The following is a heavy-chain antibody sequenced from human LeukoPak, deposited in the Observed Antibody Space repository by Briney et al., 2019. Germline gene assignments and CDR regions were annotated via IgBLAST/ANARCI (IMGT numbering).Heavy chain of an antibody. Sequence: PGGSLRLSCAASEFTFSSYSMNWVRQAPGKGLEWVSYITNSGNSKSYADSVKGRFTISRDNAKNPLYLQMNSLRAEDTAVYYCAREGTYYYDSSGYDYWGQGTLVTVSS. CDR1: EFTFSSYS. D-gene: IGHD3-22*01. CDR3: AREGTYYYDSSGYDY. CDR2: ITNSGNSK. J-gene: IGHJ4*02. V-gene: IGHV3-48*04.